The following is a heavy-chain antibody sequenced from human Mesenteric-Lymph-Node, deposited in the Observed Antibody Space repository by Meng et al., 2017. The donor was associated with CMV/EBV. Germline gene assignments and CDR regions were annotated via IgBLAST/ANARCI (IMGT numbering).Heavy chain of an antibody. J-gene: IGHJ6*02. CDR3: ARGSITTAPGYCSSTSCYNYYYGMDV. V-gene: IGHV1-8*03. CDR2: MNPNSGNT. Sequence: ASVKVSCKASGYTFTGYYMHWVRQATGQGLEWMGWMNPNSGNTGYAQKFQGRVTITRNTSISTAYMELSSLRSEDTAVYYCARGSITTAPGYCSSTSCYNYYYGMDVWGQGTTVTVSS. D-gene: IGHD2-2*02. CDR1: GYTFTGYY.